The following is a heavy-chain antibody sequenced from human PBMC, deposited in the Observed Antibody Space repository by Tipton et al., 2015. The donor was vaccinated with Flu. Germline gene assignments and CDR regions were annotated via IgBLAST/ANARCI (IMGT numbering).Heavy chain of an antibody. D-gene: IGHD3-10*01. Sequence: TLSLTCAVYGGSFSGYYWSWIRQPPGKGLEWIGEINHSGSTNYNPSLKSRVTISVDTSKNQFSLKLSSVTAADTAVYYRARGSGSGTEMTFYVWGPGTVVTVSS. CDR1: GGSFSGYY. J-gene: IGHJ4*02. CDR2: INHSGST. V-gene: IGHV4-34*01. CDR3: ARGSGSGTEMTFYV.